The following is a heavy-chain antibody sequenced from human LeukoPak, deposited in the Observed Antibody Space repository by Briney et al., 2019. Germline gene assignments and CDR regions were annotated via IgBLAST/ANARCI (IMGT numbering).Heavy chain of an antibody. Sequence: WGSLRPSCAASGFTFSSYAMSWVRQVPGKGLEWVSLISGSGGSTYYADSVKGRFTISRDNSKNTLYLQMNSLRAEDTAVFYCAKDRHDYVWGSYLGAFDIWGQGTMVTVSS. CDR3: AKDRHDYVWGSYLGAFDI. D-gene: IGHD3-16*01. V-gene: IGHV3-23*01. CDR2: ISGSGGST. J-gene: IGHJ3*02. CDR1: GFTFSSYA.